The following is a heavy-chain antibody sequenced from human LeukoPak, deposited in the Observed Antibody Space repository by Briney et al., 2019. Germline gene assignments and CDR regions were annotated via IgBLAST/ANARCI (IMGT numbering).Heavy chain of an antibody. CDR3: ARDGVGATSDY. J-gene: IGHJ4*02. D-gene: IGHD1-26*01. CDR1: GFTFSSYS. Sequence: GGSLRLSCAASGFTFSSYSMNWVRQAPGKGLEWVSSISSSSSYIYYADSVKGRFTISRDNAKNSLYLQMNSLRAEDTAVYHCARDGVGATSDYWGQGTLVTVSS. CDR2: ISSSSSYI. V-gene: IGHV3-21*01.